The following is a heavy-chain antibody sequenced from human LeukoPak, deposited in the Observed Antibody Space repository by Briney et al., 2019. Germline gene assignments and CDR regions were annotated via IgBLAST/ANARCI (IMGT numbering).Heavy chain of an antibody. Sequence: ASVKVSCKASGYTFTSYGISWVRQAPGQGLEWMGWISAYNGNTNYAQKFQGRVTMPTDTSTSTAYMELRSLRSDDTAVYYCARGSSRSCYQSTSHWGKGTRVTVSS. J-gene: IGHJ4*02. CDR1: GYTFTSYG. V-gene: IGHV1-18*01. CDR3: ARGSSRSCYQSTSH. D-gene: IGHD6-13*01. CDR2: ISAYNGNT.